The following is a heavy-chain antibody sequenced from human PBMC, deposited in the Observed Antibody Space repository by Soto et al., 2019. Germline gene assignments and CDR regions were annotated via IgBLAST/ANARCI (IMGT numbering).Heavy chain of an antibody. CDR2: IYSTVST. J-gene: IGHJ3*02. V-gene: IGHV4-39*01. D-gene: IGHD3-22*01. Sequence: SETLSLTCSVSSGSISSSLYYWGWIRQPPGKGLEWIGTIYSTVSTHYNPSLKSRVTISVDTSKNQFSLKLNSVTAADTAAYYCARLPYYDTPPVTFDIWGQGAMVTVSS. CDR3: ARLPYYDTPPVTFDI. CDR1: SGSISSSLYY.